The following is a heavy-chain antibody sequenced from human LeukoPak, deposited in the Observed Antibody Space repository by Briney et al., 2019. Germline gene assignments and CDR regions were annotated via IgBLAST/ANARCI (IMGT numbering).Heavy chain of an antibody. CDR2: IRYDGSNK. V-gene: IGHV3-30*02. CDR3: ARAGYSGYGCFDY. D-gene: IGHD5-12*01. J-gene: IGHJ4*02. Sequence: GGSLRLSCAASGFAFSSNGMHWVRQAPGKGLEWVAFIRYDGSNKYYADSVKGRFTISRDNSKNTLYLQMGSLRAEDMAVYYCARAGYSGYGCFDYWGQGTLVTVSS. CDR1: GFAFSSNG.